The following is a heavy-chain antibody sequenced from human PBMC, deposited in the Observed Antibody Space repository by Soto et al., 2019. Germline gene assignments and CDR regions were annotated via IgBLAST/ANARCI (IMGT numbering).Heavy chain of an antibody. D-gene: IGHD2-8*01. CDR3: AKVPPYCTNGVCYFDY. Sequence: GGSLRLSCAASGFTFSSYAMSWVRQAPGKGLEWVSAISGSCGSTYYADSVKGRFTISRDNSKNTLYLQMNSLTAEDTAVYYCAKVPPYCTNGVCYFDYWGQGTLVTVSS. CDR2: ISGSCGST. J-gene: IGHJ4*02. CDR1: GFTFSSYA. V-gene: IGHV3-23*01.